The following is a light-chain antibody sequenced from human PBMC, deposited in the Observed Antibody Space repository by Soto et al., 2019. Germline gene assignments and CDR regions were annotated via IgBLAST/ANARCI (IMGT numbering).Light chain of an antibody. CDR1: SGSVSTSYY. Sequence: QTVVTQEPSFSVSPGRTVTLTCGLSSGSVSTSYYPSWYRQTPGQPPRTLIYSTNTRSSGVPDRFSGSILGNKAAFTITGAQADDESDYYCVLFLGSGIWVFGGGTKLTVL. V-gene: IGLV8-61*01. CDR3: VLFLGSGIWV. CDR2: STN. J-gene: IGLJ3*02.